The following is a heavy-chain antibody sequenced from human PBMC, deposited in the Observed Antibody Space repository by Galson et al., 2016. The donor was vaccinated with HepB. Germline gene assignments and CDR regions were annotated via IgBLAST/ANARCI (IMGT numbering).Heavy chain of an antibody. CDR1: GFTFSTFP. D-gene: IGHD6-6*01. V-gene: IGHV3-64D*06. CDR3: VKDGVAVRPSYIYMDV. CDR2: ISSDGYST. Sequence: SLRLSCAASGFTFSTFPMHWVRQAPGKGLRYVSAISSDGYSTYYADSVKGRFTISRDNSNNTLYLQMSSLRAEDTAVYYCVKDGVAVRPSYIYMDVWGKGTAVTVSS. J-gene: IGHJ6*04.